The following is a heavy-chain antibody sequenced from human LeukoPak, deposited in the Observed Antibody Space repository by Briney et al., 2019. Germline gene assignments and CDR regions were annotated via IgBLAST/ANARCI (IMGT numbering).Heavy chain of an antibody. D-gene: IGHD1-26*01. CDR1: GFTFSSYS. Sequence: PGRSLRLSCAASGFTFSSYSMNWVRQAPGKGLEWVANIKEDGSEKYYVDSVKGRFTISRDNAKTSVYLQMNSLRAEDTAVYYCASFSGGSAFDYWGQGTLVTVSS. CDR2: IKEDGSEK. J-gene: IGHJ4*02. CDR3: ASFSGGSAFDY. V-gene: IGHV3-7*03.